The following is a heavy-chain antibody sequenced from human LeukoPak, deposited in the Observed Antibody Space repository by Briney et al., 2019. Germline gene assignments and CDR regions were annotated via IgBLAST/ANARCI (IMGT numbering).Heavy chain of an antibody. CDR3: ARLTPFVSHSVAVLYFYYFGVDV. CDR1: GFXXSSYA. CDR2: XSYTGXT. D-gene: IGHD6-19*01. Sequence: GSLRLSCAASGFXXSSYAMXWVXXPPGKXXXXIGXXSYTGXTXYNPSLNSRVLMHVXTSKNQFYLKLSSVTAADTAVYYCARLTPFVSHSVAVLYFYYFGVDVWGQGTTVTVSS. J-gene: IGHJ6*02. V-gene: IGHV4-39*01.